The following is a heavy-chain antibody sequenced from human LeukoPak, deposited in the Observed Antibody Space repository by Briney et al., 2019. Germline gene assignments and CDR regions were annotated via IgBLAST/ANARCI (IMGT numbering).Heavy chain of an antibody. D-gene: IGHD3-22*01. Sequence: GASVKVSCKASGYTFTSYGISWVRQAPGQGVEWMGWISAYNGNTNYAQKLQGRATMTTDTSTGTAYMELRSLRSDDTAVYYCARSKTYYYDSSGYYYPDDAFDIWGQGTMVTVSS. CDR3: ARSKTYYYDSSGYYYPDDAFDI. V-gene: IGHV1-18*01. CDR1: GYTFTSYG. CDR2: ISAYNGNT. J-gene: IGHJ3*02.